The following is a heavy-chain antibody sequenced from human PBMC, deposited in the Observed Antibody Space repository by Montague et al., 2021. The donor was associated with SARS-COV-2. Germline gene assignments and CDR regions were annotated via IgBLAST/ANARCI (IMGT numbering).Heavy chain of an antibody. V-gene: IGHV4-39*07. Sequence: SETLSLTCTVSGGSISSSSYYWGWIRQPPGKGLEWIGRIYYSGSTYYXPSLESRVTISVDTSKNQFSLKLSSVTAADTAVYYCARVGRQQLVRLSGMDVWGQGATVTVSS. J-gene: IGHJ6*02. CDR3: ARVGRQQLVRLSGMDV. CDR2: IYYSGST. D-gene: IGHD6-13*01. CDR1: GGSISSSSYY.